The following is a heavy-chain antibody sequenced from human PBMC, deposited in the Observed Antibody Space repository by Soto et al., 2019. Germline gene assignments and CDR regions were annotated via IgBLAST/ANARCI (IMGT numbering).Heavy chain of an antibody. V-gene: IGHV3-23*01. D-gene: IGHD2-15*01. CDR1: GFTFSSYA. CDR2: ISGSGGST. Sequence: GGSLRLSCAASGFTFSSYAMSWVRQAPGEGLEWVSAISGSGGSTYYADSVKGRFTISRDNSKNTLYLQMNSLRAEDTAVYYCVRTSLVVAAATREDYWGQGTLVTVSS. CDR3: VRTSLVVAAATREDY. J-gene: IGHJ4*02.